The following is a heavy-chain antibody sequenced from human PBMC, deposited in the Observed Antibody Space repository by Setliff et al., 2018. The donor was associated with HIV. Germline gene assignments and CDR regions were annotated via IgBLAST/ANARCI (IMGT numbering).Heavy chain of an antibody. CDR3: ARHGDYNFWSGYYFDF. D-gene: IGHD3-3*01. J-gene: IGHJ4*02. Sequence: SETLSLTCTVSGGSSNSYYWSWIRQPPGKGLEWIGYIYTSGSTNFNPSLKSRGTISVDTSKNQFSLKLNSVTAADTAVYYCARHGDYNFWSGYYFDFWGQGTLVTVSS. CDR1: GGSSNSYY. CDR2: IYTSGST. V-gene: IGHV4-4*09.